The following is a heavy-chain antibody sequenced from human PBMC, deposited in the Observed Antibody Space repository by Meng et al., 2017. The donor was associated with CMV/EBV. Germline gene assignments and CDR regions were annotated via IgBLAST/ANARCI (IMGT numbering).Heavy chain of an antibody. V-gene: IGHV1-18*01. CDR2: RGADTDNT. D-gene: IGHD3-10*01. J-gene: IGHJ4*02. CDR3: ARAWVGEEYYFDY. CDR1: DYPFTRYG. Sequence: QIPAVPVGCGGKRRGAPGKVLCEASDYPFTRYGISWVQQALGAALEWIGWRGADTDNTNVAQELQGTVTTSTDTSTSTDNMEQSSLRSDDTAVYYCARAWVGEEYYFDYWGQGTLVTVSS.